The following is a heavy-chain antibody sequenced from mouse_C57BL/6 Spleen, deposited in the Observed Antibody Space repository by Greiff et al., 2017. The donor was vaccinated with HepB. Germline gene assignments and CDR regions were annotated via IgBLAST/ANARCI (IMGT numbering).Heavy chain of an antibody. Sequence: IQLQQSGPELVKPGASVKISCKASGYTFTDYYMNWVKQSHGKSLEWIGDINPNNGGTSYNQKFKGKATLTVDKSSSTAYMELRSLTSEDSAVYYCARDYGSSYIDYWGQGTTLTVSS. V-gene: IGHV1-26*01. CDR2: INPNNGGT. CDR1: GYTFTDYY. D-gene: IGHD1-1*01. J-gene: IGHJ2*01. CDR3: ARDYGSSYIDY.